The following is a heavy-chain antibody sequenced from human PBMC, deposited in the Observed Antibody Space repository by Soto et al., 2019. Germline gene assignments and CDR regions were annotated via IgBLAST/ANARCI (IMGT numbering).Heavy chain of an antibody. Sequence: PSETLSLTCTVSSGSISTYYGSWIRQHPGKGLEWIGYISHTGSTYYNPSLKRRVIISVDTSKNQFSLSLTSVTAADTAVYYCAREYTYGSNFFDCWGQGALVTVSS. J-gene: IGHJ4*02. CDR1: SGSISTYY. D-gene: IGHD2-2*02. CDR2: ISHTGST. CDR3: AREYTYGSNFFDC. V-gene: IGHV4-59*12.